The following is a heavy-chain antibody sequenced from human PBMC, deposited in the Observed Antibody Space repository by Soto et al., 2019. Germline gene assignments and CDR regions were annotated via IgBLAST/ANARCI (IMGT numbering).Heavy chain of an antibody. J-gene: IGHJ4*02. CDR2: VFYGGT. D-gene: IGHD2-15*01. V-gene: IGHV4-59*01. CDR3: ASYRVALYFAS. CDR1: GRSMSSNY. Sequence: PSGTLSLTCSVSGRSMSSNYWSWIRQSPDKGLEWLGYVFYGGTDYNPSLGGRVSMSVETSKSQFSLKLTSVTVAVTAVYYCASYRVALYFASWGPETLVPVSS.